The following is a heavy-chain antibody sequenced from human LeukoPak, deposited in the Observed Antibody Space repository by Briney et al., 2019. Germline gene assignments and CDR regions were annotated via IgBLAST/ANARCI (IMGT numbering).Heavy chain of an antibody. CDR2: IYHSGST. J-gene: IGHJ4*02. CDR1: GYSISSGYY. D-gene: IGHD2-8*01. V-gene: IGHV4-38-2*02. CDR3: ARTYTNGLRADD. Sequence: SETLTLTCTVSGYSISSGYYWGWIRQPAGKGLEWIGSIYHSGSTYYNPSLKSRVTISVDTSRNQFSLKLKSVTAADTAVYYCARTYTNGLRADDWGQGTLVTVSS.